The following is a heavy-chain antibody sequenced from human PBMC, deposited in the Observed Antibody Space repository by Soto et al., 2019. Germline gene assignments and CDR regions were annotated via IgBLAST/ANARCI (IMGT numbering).Heavy chain of an antibody. CDR3: AKDRADYGGSRVRFDP. V-gene: IGHV3-23*01. Sequence: EVQLLESGGALVQPGGSLRLTCAASGFTFSSYAMSWVRQAPGKGLEWVSVISGSGGRTDYADSVKGRFTTSRDNSKNTLYLQMNSLRVEDTDVYYCAKDRADYGGSRVRFDPWGQGTLVTVSS. CDR2: ISGSGGRT. CDR1: GFTFSSYA. J-gene: IGHJ5*02. D-gene: IGHD3-10*01.